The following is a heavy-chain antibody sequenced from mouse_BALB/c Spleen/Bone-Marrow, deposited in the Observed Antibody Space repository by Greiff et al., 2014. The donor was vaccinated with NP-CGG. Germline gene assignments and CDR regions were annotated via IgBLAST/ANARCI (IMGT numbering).Heavy chain of an antibody. CDR1: GYTFTNYY. V-gene: IGHV1S81*02. CDR3: ARGSPY. CDR2: INPGNGGT. Sequence: QVQLQQPGAELVKPGASVKLSCKTSGYTFTNYYIYWVKQRPGQGLEWTGEINPGNGGTNFNERFKSKATLTVDKSSTTAYILLTSLTSEDSAVYYCARGSPYWGQGTLVTVSA. J-gene: IGHJ3*01. D-gene: IGHD6-2*01.